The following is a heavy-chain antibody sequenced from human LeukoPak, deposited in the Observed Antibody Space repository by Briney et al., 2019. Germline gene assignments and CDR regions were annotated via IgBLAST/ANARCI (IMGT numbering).Heavy chain of an antibody. CDR3: ANGPHYNILTGFYKVRSHLDY. CDR2: MRYDGSNT. D-gene: IGHD3-9*01. Sequence: GGSLRLSCAASGFTFSNYGMHWVRQAPGKGLEWLAFMRYDGSNTHYADSVEGRFTISRDNSKNTLFLQMNSLRSEDTALYYCANGPHYNILTGFYKVRSHLDYWGQGTLVTVSS. V-gene: IGHV3-30*02. CDR1: GFTFSNYG. J-gene: IGHJ4*02.